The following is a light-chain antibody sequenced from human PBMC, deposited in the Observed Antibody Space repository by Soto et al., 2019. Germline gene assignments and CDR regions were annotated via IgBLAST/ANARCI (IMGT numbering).Light chain of an antibody. J-gene: IGKJ1*01. CDR2: RAS. CDR1: QSISNW. Sequence: DMQMTQSPSTLSASIGDRVTITCRASQSISNWLAWYQQKPGKAPNLLIYRASSLESGVPSRFSGSGSGTEFTLTISSLQPDDFATYYCQQYESFPRTFGQGTKVDIK. V-gene: IGKV1-5*03. CDR3: QQYESFPRT.